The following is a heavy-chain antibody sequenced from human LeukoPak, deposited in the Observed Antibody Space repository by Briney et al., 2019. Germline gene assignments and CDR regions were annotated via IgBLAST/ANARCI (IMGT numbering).Heavy chain of an antibody. J-gene: IGHJ2*01. V-gene: IGHV4-61*05. CDR1: GDSISRTTFY. Sequence: PSETLSLTCTVSGDSISRTTFYWGWIRQPPGKGLEWIGYISYTGGTNYNPSLKSRVTISVDTSKNQFSLKLSSVTAADTAVYYCTNYRRDDYNPSGWYFDLWGRGTLVTVSS. CDR3: TNYRRDDYNPSGWYFDL. CDR2: ISYTGGT. D-gene: IGHD5-24*01.